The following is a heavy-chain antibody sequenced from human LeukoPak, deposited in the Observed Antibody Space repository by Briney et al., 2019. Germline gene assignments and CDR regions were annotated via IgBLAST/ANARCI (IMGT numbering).Heavy chain of an antibody. Sequence: LGGSLRLSCAASGFRFANYWMNWVRQAPGKGLEWVANIKQDGLEKYYVDSVKGRFVISRDDAKNSLFLQMNSLRVEDTAVYYCAREIAQQLDYWGRGTLVTVSS. V-gene: IGHV3-7*01. J-gene: IGHJ4*02. CDR1: GFRFANYW. CDR2: IKQDGLEK. CDR3: AREIAQQLDY. D-gene: IGHD6-13*01.